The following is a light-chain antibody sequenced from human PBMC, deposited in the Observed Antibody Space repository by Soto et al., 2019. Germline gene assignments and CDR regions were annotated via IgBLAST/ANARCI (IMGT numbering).Light chain of an antibody. J-gene: IGKJ1*01. V-gene: IGKV3-15*01. CDR2: DAS. Sequence: EIVMTQSPATLSVXPXXXXXXXXMASQSVSSNLAWYQQKPGQAPRLLIYDASTRATGIPARFSGSGSGTEFTLTISSLQSEDFAVYYCQQYNNWPRTFGQGTKVDI. CDR3: QQYNNWPRT. CDR1: QSVSSN.